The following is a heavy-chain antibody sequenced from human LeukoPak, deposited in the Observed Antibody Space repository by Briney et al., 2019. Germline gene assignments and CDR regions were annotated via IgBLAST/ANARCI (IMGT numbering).Heavy chain of an antibody. D-gene: IGHD3-16*01. CDR2: IYYSGST. V-gene: IGHV4-39*01. CDR1: GGSISSSSYY. CDR3: ASVTVLSPHYFDY. J-gene: IGHJ4*02. Sequence: SETLSLTCTVSGGSISSSSYYWGWIRQPPGKGLEWIGSIYYSGSTYYNPSLKSRVTISVDTSKNQFSLKLSSVTAADTAVYYCASVTVLSPHYFDYRGQGTLVTVSS.